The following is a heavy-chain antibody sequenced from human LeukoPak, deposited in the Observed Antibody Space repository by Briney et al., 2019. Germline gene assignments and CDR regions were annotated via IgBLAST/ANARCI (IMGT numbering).Heavy chain of an antibody. V-gene: IGHV7-4-1*02. CDR2: INTNTGNS. Sequence: GASVKVSCKASGGTFSSYAINWVRQAPGQGLEWMGWINTNTGNSMYAQAFTGRFVFSLDTSVSTAYLQISGLKAEDTAVYYCARASEIPRYIYSQKYWFDPWGQGTLVTVSS. J-gene: IGHJ5*02. CDR3: ARASEIPRYIYSQKYWFDP. CDR1: GGTFSSYA. D-gene: IGHD5-18*01.